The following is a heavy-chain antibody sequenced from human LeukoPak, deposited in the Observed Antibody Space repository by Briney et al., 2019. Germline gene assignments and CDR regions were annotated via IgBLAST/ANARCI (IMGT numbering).Heavy chain of an antibody. D-gene: IGHD6-19*01. CDR2: TNPNSGNT. CDR1: GYTFTSYD. CDR3: ARGQSFDP. V-gene: IGHV1-8*03. Sequence: GASVKVSCKAAGYTFTSYDINWVRQATGQGLEWMGWTNPNSGNTGYAQMFQVRVTITRNTSISPAYLELSSLRAEDTAVYFCARGQSFDPWGQGTLVTVSS. J-gene: IGHJ5*02.